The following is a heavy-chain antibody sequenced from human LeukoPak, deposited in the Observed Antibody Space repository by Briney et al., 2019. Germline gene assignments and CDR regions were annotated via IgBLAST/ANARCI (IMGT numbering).Heavy chain of an antibody. V-gene: IGHV1-69*05. CDR3: ARTPGYSSSWSYPFDY. J-gene: IGHJ4*02. CDR2: IIPIFGTA. CDR1: GGTFSSYA. D-gene: IGHD6-13*01. Sequence: SVKVSCKASGGTFSSYAISWVRQAPGQGLEWMGGIIPIFGTANYAQKFQGRVTITTDESTSTAYMELSSLRSEDTAVYYCARTPGYSSSWSYPFDYWGQGTLVTVSS.